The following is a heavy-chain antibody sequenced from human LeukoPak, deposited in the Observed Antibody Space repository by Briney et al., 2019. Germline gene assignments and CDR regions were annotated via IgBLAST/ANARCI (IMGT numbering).Heavy chain of an antibody. J-gene: IGHJ4*02. D-gene: IGHD6-6*01. V-gene: IGHV3-30*02. Sequence: GGSLRLSCAASGYMFSDYYMSWIRQAPGKGLEWVAFIRYDGSNKYYADSVKGRFTISRDNSKNTLYLQMNSLRAEDTAVYYCAKEGLSSSGLDYWGRGTLVTVSS. CDR2: IRYDGSNK. CDR1: GYMFSDYY. CDR3: AKEGLSSSGLDY.